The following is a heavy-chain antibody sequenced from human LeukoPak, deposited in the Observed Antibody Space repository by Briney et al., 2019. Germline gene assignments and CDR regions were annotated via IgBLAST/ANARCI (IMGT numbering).Heavy chain of an antibody. CDR2: IWYDGSNK. Sequence: QSGGSLRLSCAASGFTFSSSGMHWVRQAPGKGLEWVAVIWYDGSNKYYADSVKGRFTISRDNSKNTLYLQMNSLRAEDTAVYYCARGGSGDGFDPWGQGTLVTVSS. J-gene: IGHJ5*02. V-gene: IGHV3-33*08. D-gene: IGHD2-21*02. CDR1: GFTFSSSG. CDR3: ARGGSGDGFDP.